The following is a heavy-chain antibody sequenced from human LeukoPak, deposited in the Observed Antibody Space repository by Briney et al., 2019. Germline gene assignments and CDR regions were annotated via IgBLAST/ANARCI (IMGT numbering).Heavy chain of an antibody. CDR2: ISYDGSNK. CDR1: GFTFSSYG. D-gene: IGHD3-22*01. J-gene: IGHJ4*02. V-gene: IGHV3-30*18. CDR3: AKDTYYYDSSGYYDY. Sequence: GGSLRLSCAASGFTFSSYGMHWVRQAPGKGLEWVAVISYDGSNKYYADSVKGRFTISRDNSKNTLYLQMNSLRAEDTAVYYCAKDTYYYDSSGYYDYWGQGTLVTVSS.